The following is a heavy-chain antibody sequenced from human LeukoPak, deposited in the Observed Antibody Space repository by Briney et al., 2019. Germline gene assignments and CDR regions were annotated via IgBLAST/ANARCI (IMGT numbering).Heavy chain of an antibody. J-gene: IGHJ5*02. CDR3: ARDLGHITLGSTYYHNWFDP. CDR2: VYYNGAT. CDR1: GGSVSGYY. Sequence: MTSETLSLTCTVSGGSVSGYYWSWIRHHPGKGLEWIGYVYYNGATHYNPSLKSRVTISIDTSNNQFSLKMSSVIAADTAVYYCARDLGHITLGSTYYHNWFDPWGQGTLVTVSS. D-gene: IGHD3-22*01. V-gene: IGHV4-59*02.